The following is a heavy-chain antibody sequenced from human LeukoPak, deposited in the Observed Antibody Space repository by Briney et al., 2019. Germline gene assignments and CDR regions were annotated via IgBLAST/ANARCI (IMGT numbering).Heavy chain of an antibody. CDR3: TKDQGSYSSSWYSDW. D-gene: IGHD6-13*01. CDR2: THGSRGRT. J-gene: IGHJ4*02. CDR1: GFTFSAYA. Sequence: PGWSLTLSCAASGFTFSAYAMNWLRQAPGRGLEGVSATHGSRGRTYYAHSVRARFYISRDNSKNPLYLQLNSLSAADTAVYYCTKDQGSYSSSWYSDWWGQGTLVTVSS. V-gene: IGHV3-23*01.